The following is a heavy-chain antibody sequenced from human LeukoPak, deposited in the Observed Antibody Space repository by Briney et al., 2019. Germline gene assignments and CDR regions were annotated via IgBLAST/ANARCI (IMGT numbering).Heavy chain of an antibody. CDR1: GGSLSSYY. Sequence: SETLSLTCTVSGGSLSSYYWSWIRQPPGKGLEWIGYIYCSGSTNYNPSLRSRVTISVDTSKNQFSLKLSSVTAADTAVYYCAREGYYDSRGYYTNWFDPWGQGTLVTVSS. CDR3: AREGYYDSRGYYTNWFDP. D-gene: IGHD3-22*01. J-gene: IGHJ5*02. CDR2: IYCSGST. V-gene: IGHV4-59*01.